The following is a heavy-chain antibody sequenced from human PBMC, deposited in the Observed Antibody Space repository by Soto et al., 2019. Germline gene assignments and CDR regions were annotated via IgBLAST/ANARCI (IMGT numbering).Heavy chain of an antibody. J-gene: IGHJ3*02. CDR1: GFSFSDHY. D-gene: IGHD3-22*01. V-gene: IGHV3-72*01. CDR3: VRVCDYYDSRGYSTDAFDI. CDR2: TRNKAKSYST. Sequence: EVQLVESGGGLVQPGGSLRLSCVVSGFSFSDHYMDWVRQAPEKRLEWVGRTRNKAKSYSTAYAASVKGRFTISRDDSRYSVYLQMASLRTEDTSVYYCVRVCDYYDSRGYSTDAFDIWGQGSMVTVSS.